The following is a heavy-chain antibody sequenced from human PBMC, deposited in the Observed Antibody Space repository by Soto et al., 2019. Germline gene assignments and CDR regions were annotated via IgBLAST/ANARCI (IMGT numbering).Heavy chain of an antibody. CDR3: GAAHGEGFLEWLPAFQYYFDS. CDR2: VYDSGST. Sequence: SETLSLTCAVSGGSISSYYWSWIRQPPGKGLEWIGDVYDSGSTNYNPSLKSRVTISVDTSNNHFSLQLSSVTAADPAVDYCGAAHGEGFLEWLPAFQYYFDSWGQGTLVTVSS. D-gene: IGHD3-3*01. V-gene: IGHV4-59*12. J-gene: IGHJ4*02. CDR1: GGSISSYY.